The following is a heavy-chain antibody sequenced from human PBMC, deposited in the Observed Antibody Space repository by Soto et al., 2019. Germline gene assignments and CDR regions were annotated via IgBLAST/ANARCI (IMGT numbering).Heavy chain of an antibody. Sequence: PGGSLRLSCAASGFTFSSYAMSWVRQAPGKGLEWVSAISGSGGSTYYADSVKGRFTISRDNAKNTLYLQMNSLRAEDTAVYYCGNSGYDYYEYHYYMDVWGKGTTVTVSS. CDR3: GNSGYDYYEYHYYMDV. CDR1: GFTFSSYA. D-gene: IGHD5-12*01. CDR2: ISGSGGST. J-gene: IGHJ6*03. V-gene: IGHV3-23*01.